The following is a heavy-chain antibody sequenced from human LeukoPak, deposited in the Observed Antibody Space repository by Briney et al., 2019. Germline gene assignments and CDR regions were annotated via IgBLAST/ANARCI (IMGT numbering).Heavy chain of an antibody. J-gene: IGHJ6*02. CDR1: GFTFSDYA. D-gene: IGHD1-26*01. V-gene: IGHV3-23*01. Sequence: AGGSLRLSCAASGFTFSDYAMNWVRQAPGKGLEWVSGVSASRDSMYYADSVMGRFTISRDMSKNTLYLQMNSLRAEDTAVYYCAREGWELDYYYYGMDVWGQGTTVTVSS. CDR3: AREGWELDYYYYGMDV. CDR2: VSASRDSM.